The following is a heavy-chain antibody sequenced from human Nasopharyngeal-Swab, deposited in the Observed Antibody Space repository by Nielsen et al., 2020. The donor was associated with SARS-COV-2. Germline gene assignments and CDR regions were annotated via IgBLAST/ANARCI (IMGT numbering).Heavy chain of an antibody. CDR3: AKDVHGDYGGIDY. V-gene: IGHV3-23*01. Sequence: GESLKISCAASGFTFSSYAMSWVRQAPGKGLEWVSAISGSGGSTYYADSVKGRFTISRDNSKNTLYLQMNSLRAEDTAVYYCAKDVHGDYGGIDYWGQGTLVTVSS. CDR2: ISGSGGST. D-gene: IGHD4-17*01. CDR1: GFTFSSYA. J-gene: IGHJ4*02.